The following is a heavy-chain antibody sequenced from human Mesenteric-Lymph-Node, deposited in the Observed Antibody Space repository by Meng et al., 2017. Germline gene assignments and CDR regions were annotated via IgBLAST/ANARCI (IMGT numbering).Heavy chain of an antibody. CDR3: AKGGGYCSGGACSTDY. CDR1: GFTFSSYA. Sequence: GGSLRLSCAASGFTFSSYAMSWFRQAPGKGLEWVSTLSGSGDATYYADSVKGRFTISRDNSKKTVSLQMNSLSAEDTAVYFCAKGGGYCSGGACSTDYWGQGTLVTVSS. V-gene: IGHV3-23*01. J-gene: IGHJ4*02. CDR2: LSGSGDAT. D-gene: IGHD2-15*01.